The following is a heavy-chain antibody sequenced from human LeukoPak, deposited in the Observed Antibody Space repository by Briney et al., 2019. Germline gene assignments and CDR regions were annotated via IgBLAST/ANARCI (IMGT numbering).Heavy chain of an antibody. V-gene: IGHV4-39*07. D-gene: IGHD5-12*01. J-gene: IGHJ5*02. CDR1: GGSISSYY. CDR2: IYYSGST. CDR3: ARAPLYSGYDLNWFDP. Sequence: KPSETLSLTCTVSGGSISSYYWGWIRQPPGKGLEWIGSIYYSGSTYYNPSLKSRVTISVDTSKNQFSLKLSSVTAADTAVYYCARAPLYSGYDLNWFDPWGQGTLVTVSS.